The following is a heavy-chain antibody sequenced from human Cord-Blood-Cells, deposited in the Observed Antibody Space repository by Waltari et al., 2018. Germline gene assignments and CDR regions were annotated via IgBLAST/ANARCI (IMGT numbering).Heavy chain of an antibody. CDR1: GYTFTGYY. Sequence: VKKPGASVKVSCKASGYTFTGYYMHWVRQAPGQGLEWMGWINPNSGGTNYAQKFQGRVTKTRDTSISTAYMELSRLRSDDTAVYYCARDTTALHDAFDIWGQGTMVTVSS. J-gene: IGHJ3*02. V-gene: IGHV1-2*02. D-gene: IGHD4-17*01. CDR2: INPNSGGT. CDR3: ARDTTALHDAFDI.